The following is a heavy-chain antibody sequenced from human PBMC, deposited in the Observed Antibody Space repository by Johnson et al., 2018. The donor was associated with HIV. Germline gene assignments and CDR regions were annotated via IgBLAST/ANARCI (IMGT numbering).Heavy chain of an antibody. CDR3: AREGGSSGPYAFYI. J-gene: IGHJ3*02. V-gene: IGHV3-53*02. CDR1: GFTVSSNY. D-gene: IGHD3-22*01. CDR2: IYSGGST. Sequence: EVRLVETGGGLIQPGGSLRLSCAASGFTVSSNYMSWVRQAPGKGLEWVSVIYSGGSTYYADSVKGRFTISRDNSKNTLYLQMNSLRAEDTAVYYWAREGGSSGPYAFYIWGQGTMVTVSS.